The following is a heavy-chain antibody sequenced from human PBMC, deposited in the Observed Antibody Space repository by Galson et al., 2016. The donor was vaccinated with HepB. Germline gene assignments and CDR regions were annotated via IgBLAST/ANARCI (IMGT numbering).Heavy chain of an antibody. J-gene: IGHJ4*02. CDR1: GFTFSSYI. Sequence: SLRLSCAASGFTFSSYIMSWVRQAPGKRLEWVAAISGSGYDTYYTDPAKGRFTISKDKSKNTVYLHMNNLRAEDTAIYYCAKLMGDWGDRSTGFVDSWGQGTLVTVSS. CDR2: ISGSGYDT. CDR3: AKLMGDWGDRSTGFVDS. V-gene: IGHV3-23*01. D-gene: IGHD1-1*01.